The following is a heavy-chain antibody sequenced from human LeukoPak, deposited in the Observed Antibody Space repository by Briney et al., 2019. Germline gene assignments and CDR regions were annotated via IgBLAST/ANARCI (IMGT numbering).Heavy chain of an antibody. CDR2: IYYSGST. D-gene: IGHD3-22*01. CDR3: ARRDYYDSSGYYH. Sequence: KPSETLSLTCTVSGGSISSSSYYWGWIRQPPGKGLEWIGGIYYSGSTYYNPSLKSRVTISVDTSKNQFSLKLSSVTAADTAVYYCARRDYYDSSGYYHWGQGTLVTVSS. V-gene: IGHV4-39*01. CDR1: GGSISSSSYY. J-gene: IGHJ5*02.